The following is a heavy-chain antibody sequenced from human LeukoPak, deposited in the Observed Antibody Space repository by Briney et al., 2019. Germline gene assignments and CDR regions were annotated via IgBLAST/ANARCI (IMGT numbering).Heavy chain of an antibody. CDR1: GDSVSSNSAA. V-gene: IGHV6-1*01. CDR3: ARRGISGNAAFDY. D-gene: IGHD5-12*01. Sequence: SQTLSLTCAISGDSVSSNSAAWNWIRQSPSRGLEWLGRTYYRSKWYSDYAVSVKSPLTINPDTSKNQFSLKLSSVTAADTSVYYCARRGISGNAAFDYWGQGTLVTVSS. J-gene: IGHJ4*02. CDR2: TYYRSKWYS.